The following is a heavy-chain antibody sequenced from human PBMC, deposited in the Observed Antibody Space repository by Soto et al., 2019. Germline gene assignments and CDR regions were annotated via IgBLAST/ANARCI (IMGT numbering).Heavy chain of an antibody. J-gene: IGHJ4*02. CDR2: ISYDGSNK. Sequence: GSLRLSCAASGFTFSNYGMHWVRQAPGKGLEWVAVISYDGSNKYYADSVKGRFTISRDNSKNTLYLQMNSLRAEDTAVYYCAKDRGTGLGYFDYWGQGTLVTVSS. CDR1: GFTFSNYG. CDR3: AKDRGTGLGYFDY. D-gene: IGHD3-16*01. V-gene: IGHV3-30*18.